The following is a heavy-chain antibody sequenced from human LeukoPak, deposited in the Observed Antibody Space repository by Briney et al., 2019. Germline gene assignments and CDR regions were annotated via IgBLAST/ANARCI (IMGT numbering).Heavy chain of an antibody. D-gene: IGHD6-19*01. Sequence: EASETLSLTCTVSGGSISSYYWRWIRQPAGKGLEWIGYIYYSGSTNYNPSLKSRVTISVDTSKNQFSLKLSSVTAADTAVYYCARLMSVAGYYFDYWGQGTLVTVSS. J-gene: IGHJ4*02. CDR1: GGSISSYY. CDR3: ARLMSVAGYYFDY. CDR2: IYYSGST. V-gene: IGHV4-59*01.